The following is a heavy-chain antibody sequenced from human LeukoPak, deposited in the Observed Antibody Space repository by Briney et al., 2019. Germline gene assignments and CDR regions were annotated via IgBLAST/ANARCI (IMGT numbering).Heavy chain of an antibody. CDR1: ASTSRSYG. CDR3: ARDRPGGGINGMDV. CDR2: KWGDGRYN. J-gene: IGHJ6*02. V-gene: IGHV3-33*08. Sequence: SRSLSWSAAASTSRSYGMHWVRQPPGGGLGWVAAKWGDGRYNYYADSVMGRFPISRDNSKNTLYLQMDSLRAEDTAVYYCARDRPGGGINGMDVWGQGTTVTVSS. D-gene: IGHD3-16*01.